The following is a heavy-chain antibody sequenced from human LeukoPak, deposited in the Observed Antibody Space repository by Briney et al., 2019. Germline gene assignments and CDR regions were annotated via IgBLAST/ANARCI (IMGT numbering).Heavy chain of an antibody. V-gene: IGHV3-21*04. J-gene: IGHJ4*02. CDR2: ISSRGTST. D-gene: IGHD2-8*01. CDR3: AREDALDY. CDR1: GFIFSDFG. Sequence: GESLRLSCVASGFIFSDFGMNWVRQVPGKGLEWVAFISSRGTSTFYADSVKGRFTISRDNSKNTVYLQMKSLRVEDTAVYYCAREDALDYWGQGTLVTVSS.